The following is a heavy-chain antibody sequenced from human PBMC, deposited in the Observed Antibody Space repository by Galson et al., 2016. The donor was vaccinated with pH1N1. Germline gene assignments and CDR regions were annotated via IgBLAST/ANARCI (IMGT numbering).Heavy chain of an antibody. V-gene: IGHV3-49*04. J-gene: IGHJ4*02. CDR3: SGSNWPLDY. D-gene: IGHD1-1*01. CDR1: GFTFGDYS. CDR2: ISRNSYGGTT. Sequence: SLRLSCAASGFTFGDYSLNWVRQAPGKGLEWVGFISRNSYGGTTGYAASVKDRFTISRDDSKSIANLQMNSLKAEDTAVYYCSGSNWPLDYWGQGTLVTVAS.